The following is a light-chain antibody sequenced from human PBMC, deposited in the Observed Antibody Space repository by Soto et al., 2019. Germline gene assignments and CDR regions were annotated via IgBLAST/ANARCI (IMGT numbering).Light chain of an antibody. J-gene: IGLJ3*02. CDR1: KNDIGVYDF. CDR2: DNN. V-gene: IGLV1-51*01. CDR3: GNWDSSLNAGWV. Sequence: QSALTQPPSASGSPGQSVTISCTGTKNDIGVYDFVSWYQQFPGTAPKVLIHDNNKRPSGIPDRSSRSKSGTSATLRITGIQTGDEADYYCGNWDSSLNAGWVFGRGTKLTVL.